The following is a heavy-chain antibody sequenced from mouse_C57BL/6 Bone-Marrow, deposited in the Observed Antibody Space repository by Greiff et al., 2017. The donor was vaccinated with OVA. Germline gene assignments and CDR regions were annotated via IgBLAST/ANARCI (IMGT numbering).Heavy chain of an antibody. V-gene: IGHV5-12*01. CDR1: GFTFSDYY. CDR3: ARHGYYGSSYQAWFAY. D-gene: IGHD1-1*01. CDR2: ISNGGGST. J-gene: IGHJ3*01. Sequence: EVNLVESGGGLVQPGGSLKLSCAASGFTFSDYYMYWVRQTPEKRLEWVAYISNGGGSTYYPYTVKGRFTISSDNAKNTLYLQMSRLKSEYTAMYYCARHGYYGSSYQAWFAYWGQGTLVTVSA.